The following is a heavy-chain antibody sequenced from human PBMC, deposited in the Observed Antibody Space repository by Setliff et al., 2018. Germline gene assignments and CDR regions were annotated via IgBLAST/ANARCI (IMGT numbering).Heavy chain of an antibody. CDR3: ARQAVAGSDAFDI. J-gene: IGHJ3*02. CDR2: IYPGDSDT. D-gene: IGHD6-19*01. Sequence: GESLTLSCKGSGYSFTSYWIGWVRQMPGKGLEWMGIIYPGDSDTRYSPSFQGQVTISADRSISTAYPQWSSLKASDTAMYYCARQAVAGSDAFDIWGQGTMVTVSS. CDR1: GYSFTSYW. V-gene: IGHV5-51*01.